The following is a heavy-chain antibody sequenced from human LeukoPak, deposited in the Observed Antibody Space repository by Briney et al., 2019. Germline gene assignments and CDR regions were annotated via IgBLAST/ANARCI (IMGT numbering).Heavy chain of an antibody. CDR2: ISYDGSNK. D-gene: IGHD6-13*01. CDR1: GFTFSSYA. V-gene: IGHV3-30-3*01. Sequence: GGSLRLSCAASGFTFSSYAMHWVRQAPGKGLEWVAVISYDGSNKCYADSVKGRFTISRDNSKNTLYLQMNSLRAEDTAVYYCARDSRGLAAAGSTFDYWGQGTLVTVSS. J-gene: IGHJ4*02. CDR3: ARDSRGLAAAGSTFDY.